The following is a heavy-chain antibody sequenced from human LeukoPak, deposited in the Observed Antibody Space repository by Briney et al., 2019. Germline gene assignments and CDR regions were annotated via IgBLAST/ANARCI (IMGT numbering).Heavy chain of an antibody. CDR2: IDWDDDK. V-gene: IGHV2-70*01. J-gene: IGHJ4*02. CDR3: ARHERSRRVFDY. CDR1: GFSLSTSGMC. D-gene: IGHD5-24*01. Sequence: VSGPTLVNPTQTLTLTCTFSGFSLSTSGMCVSWIRQPPGKALEWLALIDWDDDKYYSTSLKTRLTISKDTSKDQVVLTMTNMDPVDTATYYCARHERSRRVFDYWGQGTLVTVSS.